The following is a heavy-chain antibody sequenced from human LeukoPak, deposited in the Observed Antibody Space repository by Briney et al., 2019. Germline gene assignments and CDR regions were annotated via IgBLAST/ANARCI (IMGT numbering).Heavy chain of an antibody. CDR3: ARGITEQQLAYYYYYGMDV. CDR1: GYTFTSYD. V-gene: IGHV1-8*01. J-gene: IGHJ6*02. CDR2: MNPNSGNT. Sequence: ASVKVSCKASGYTFTSYDINWARQATGQGLEWMGWMNPNSGNTGYAQKFQGRVTMTRNTSISTAYMELSSLRSEDTAVYYCARGITEQQLAYYYYYGMDVWGQGTTVTVSS. D-gene: IGHD6-13*01.